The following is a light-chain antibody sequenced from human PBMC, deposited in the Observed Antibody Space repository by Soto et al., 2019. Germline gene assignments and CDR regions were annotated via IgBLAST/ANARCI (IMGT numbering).Light chain of an antibody. V-gene: IGKV3-20*01. CDR2: DAS. CDR3: QHDAGSVQS. J-gene: IGKJ1*01. Sequence: EIVLAQSPGTLSLSPGERATLSCRASQSISSTYLAWYQQKPGQAPRLLIYDASSRATGIPDRFSGSGSGTDFTLTISRLEPEDVAVYYCQHDAGSVQSFGQGTRVDIK. CDR1: QSISSTY.